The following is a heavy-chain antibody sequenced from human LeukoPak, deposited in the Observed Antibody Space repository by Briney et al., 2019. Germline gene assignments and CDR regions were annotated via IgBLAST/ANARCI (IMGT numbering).Heavy chain of an antibody. CDR1: GGSISSYY. J-gene: IGHJ5*02. D-gene: IGHD6-25*01. CDR3: ARGRGLKNWFDP. CDR2: IYYSGST. Sequence: PSETLSLTCTVSGGSISSYYWSWIRQPPGKGLEWIGYIYYSGSTNYNPSLKSRVTISVDTSKNQFSLKLSSVTAADTAVYYCARGRGLKNWFDPWGQGTLVTVSS. V-gene: IGHV4-59*01.